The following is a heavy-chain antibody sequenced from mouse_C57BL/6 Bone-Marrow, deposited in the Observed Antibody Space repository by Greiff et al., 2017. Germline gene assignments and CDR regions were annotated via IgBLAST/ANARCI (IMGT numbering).Heavy chain of an antibody. V-gene: IGHV5-4*01. D-gene: IGHD2-5*01. J-gene: IGHJ2*01. Sequence: DVQLQESGGGLVKPGGSLKLSCAASGFTFSSYAMSWVRQTPEKRLEWVATISDGGSYTYYPDNVKGRFTISRDNAKNNLYLQMSHLKSEDTAMYYCARDRRAYYSNWNYFDYWGQGTTLTVSS. CDR2: ISDGGSYT. CDR1: GFTFSSYA. CDR3: ARDRRAYYSNWNYFDY.